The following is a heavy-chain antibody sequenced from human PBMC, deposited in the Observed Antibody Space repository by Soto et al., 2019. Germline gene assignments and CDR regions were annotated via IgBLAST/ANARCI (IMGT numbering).Heavy chain of an antibody. CDR2: ISGSGGST. CDR1: GSTFSSYA. V-gene: IGHV3-23*01. CDR3: AKGTPVGYSSSKYNWFDP. J-gene: IGHJ5*02. D-gene: IGHD6-13*01. Sequence: SGGSLRLSCAASGSTFSSYAMSWVRQAPGKGLEWVSAISGSGGSTYYADSVKGRFTISRDNSKNTLYLQMNSLRAEDTAVYYCAKGTPVGYSSSKYNWFDPWGQGTLVTVSS.